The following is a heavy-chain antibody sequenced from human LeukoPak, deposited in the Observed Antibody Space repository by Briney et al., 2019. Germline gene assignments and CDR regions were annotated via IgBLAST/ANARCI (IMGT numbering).Heavy chain of an antibody. V-gene: IGHV4-39*01. D-gene: IGHD6-6*01. CDR3: ARGVYRIAARNNWFDP. CDR1: GVSISSSNSY. Sequence: PSETLSLTCTVSGVSISSSNSYWGWIRQPPGKGLEWIGSIYYSGNTYYNASLKSQVSISIDTSKNQFSLRLTSVTAADTAVYYCARGVYRIAARNNWFDPWGQGTLVTVSS. CDR2: IYYSGNT. J-gene: IGHJ5*02.